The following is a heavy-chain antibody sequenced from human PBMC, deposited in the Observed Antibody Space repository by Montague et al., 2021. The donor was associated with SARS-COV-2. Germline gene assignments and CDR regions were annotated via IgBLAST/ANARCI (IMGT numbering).Heavy chain of an antibody. CDR2: IYYSGST. D-gene: IGHD3-22*01. Sequence: TLSLTCTVSGGSISSGGYYWSWIRQHPGKGLEWIGYIYYSGSTYYNPSLKSRVTILVDTSKNQFSLKLSSVTAADTAVYYCARVRITMIVVVDAFDIWGQGTMVTVSS. CDR1: GGSISSGGYY. CDR3: ARVRITMIVVVDAFDI. J-gene: IGHJ3*02. V-gene: IGHV4-31*03.